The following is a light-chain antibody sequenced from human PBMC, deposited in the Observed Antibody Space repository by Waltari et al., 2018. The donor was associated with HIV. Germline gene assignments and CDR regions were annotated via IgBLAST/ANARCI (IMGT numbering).Light chain of an antibody. J-gene: IGLJ3*02. CDR1: RVTKQY. V-gene: IGLV3-25*03. Sequence: SNKLTHPPTLTVSPGQTARIPSPGERVTKQYAYWYQQKPGQAHVVVIYKDSERPSGIPERCSGSSSGTTVTLTISGVQAEDEADYYCQSADSSGPYRVFGGGTKLTVL. CDR2: KDS. CDR3: QSADSSGPYRV.